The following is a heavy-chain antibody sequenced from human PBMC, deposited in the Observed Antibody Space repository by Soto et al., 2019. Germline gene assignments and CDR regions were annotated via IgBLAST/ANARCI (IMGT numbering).Heavy chain of an antibody. Sequence: PSETLSLTSTVSGVNLIRYYWSWWRQPPGKGLGWIGYIYWSTNHTPSLKSLVTISVATSTNQFPLRLSSVTAADTAVYYCARGQLGYCTNGLCYSDNWIDPWRQGTLVTVSA. CDR3: ARGQLGYCTNGLCYSDNWIDP. J-gene: IGHJ5*02. CDR1: GVNLIRYY. D-gene: IGHD2-8*01. CDR2: IYWST. V-gene: IGHV4-59*01.